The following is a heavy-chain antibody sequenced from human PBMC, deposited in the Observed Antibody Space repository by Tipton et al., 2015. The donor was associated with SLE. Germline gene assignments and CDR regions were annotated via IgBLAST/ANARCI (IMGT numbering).Heavy chain of an antibody. D-gene: IGHD3/OR15-3a*01. CDR3: ARDGLRGIGKFYDY. J-gene: IGHJ4*02. V-gene: IGHV3-23*01. Sequence: SLRLSCAASGFTFSTYGMTWVRQAPGRGLECVSGIGGSGGGTYYADSVKGRFTISRDNSKNTLDLQMGSLRAEDTAVYYCARDGLRGIGKFYDYWGQGTLVTVSS. CDR2: IGGSGGGT. CDR1: GFTFSTYG.